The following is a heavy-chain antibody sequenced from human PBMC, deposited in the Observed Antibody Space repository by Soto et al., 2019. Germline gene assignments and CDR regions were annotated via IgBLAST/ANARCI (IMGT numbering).Heavy chain of an antibody. CDR3: ARDNSMLGAPFHY. Sequence: EVELVETGGGLIQPGGSQRLSCAASGFTVSSNSMSWVRQAPGKGLEWVSLIYTDGGTYYGDSVKGRFTISRDTSKNTLSLQMTSLRADDTAVYYCARDNSMLGAPFHYWGQGTLVTVSS. D-gene: IGHD3-16*01. J-gene: IGHJ4*02. CDR2: IYTDGGT. V-gene: IGHV3-53*02. CDR1: GFTVSSNS.